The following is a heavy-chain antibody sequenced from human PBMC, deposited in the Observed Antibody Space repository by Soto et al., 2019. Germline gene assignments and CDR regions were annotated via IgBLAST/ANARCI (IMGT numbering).Heavy chain of an antibody. CDR1: GYTFAGYY. CDR3: ARSPDYGRNSLFLDY. D-gene: IGHD4-17*01. Sequence: QVQLVQSGAEVKKPGASVKVSCKASGYTFAGYYMHWVRQAPGQGLEWMGWINPNSGGTNFAQKFQGWVTMTRDTSISTAYMELSRLRSDDTAIYYCARSPDYGRNSLFLDYWGQGTLVTVSS. J-gene: IGHJ4*02. CDR2: INPNSGGT. V-gene: IGHV1-2*04.